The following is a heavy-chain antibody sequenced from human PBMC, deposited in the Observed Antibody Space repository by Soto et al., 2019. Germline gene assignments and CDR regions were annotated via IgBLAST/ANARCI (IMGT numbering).Heavy chain of an antibody. D-gene: IGHD3-9*01. V-gene: IGHV1-69*06. CDR2: IIPIFGTA. CDR3: ARVLHYDILTGPPHYGMDV. CDR1: GGTFSSYA. J-gene: IGHJ6*02. Sequence: QVQLVQSGAEVKKPGSSVKVSCKASGGTFSSYAISWVRQAPGQGLEWMGGIIPIFGTANYAQKFQGRVPITADKTTSTAYMELSSLRSEDTTVYYCARVLHYDILTGPPHYGMDVWGQGTTVTVSS.